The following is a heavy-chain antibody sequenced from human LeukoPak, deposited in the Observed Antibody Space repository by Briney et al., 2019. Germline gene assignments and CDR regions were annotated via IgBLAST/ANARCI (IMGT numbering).Heavy chain of an antibody. V-gene: IGHV4-39*07. CDR2: INHSGST. CDR3: ASRTRYYYDSSGYGPFWH. D-gene: IGHD3-22*01. Sequence: SETLSLTCTVSGGSMSSSSYYWSWIRQPPGKGLEWIGEINHSGSTNYNPSLKSRVTISVDTSKNQFSLKLSSVTAADTAVYYCASRTRYYYDSSGYGPFWHWGQGTLVTVSS. CDR1: GGSMSSSSYY. J-gene: IGHJ1*01.